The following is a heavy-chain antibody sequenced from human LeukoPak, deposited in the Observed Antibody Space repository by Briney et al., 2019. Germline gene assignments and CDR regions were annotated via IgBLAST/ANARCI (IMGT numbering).Heavy chain of an antibody. Sequence: SETLSLTCTASGFTISSHYWSWIRQPPGKGLEWIGYIYYSGSTNYNPSLKSRVTISVDTSKNQSSLKLSSVTAADTAVYYCARAKRYYGSGSYDYWGQGTLVTVSS. CDR3: ARAKRYYGSGSYDY. CDR1: GFTISSHY. CDR2: IYYSGST. J-gene: IGHJ4*02. D-gene: IGHD3-10*01. V-gene: IGHV4-59*11.